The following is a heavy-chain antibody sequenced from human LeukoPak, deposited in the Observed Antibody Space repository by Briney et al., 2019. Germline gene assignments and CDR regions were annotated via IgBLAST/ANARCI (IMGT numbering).Heavy chain of an antibody. CDR1: GFTFDDYA. V-gene: IGHV3-43D*03. Sequence: GGSLRLSCAASGFTFDDYAMHWVRQAPGKGLEWVSLISWDGGSTYYADSVKGRFTISRDNSKNSLYLPMNSLRAEDTALYYCEKGAPGEVHYMDVWGKGTTVTVSS. CDR2: ISWDGGST. CDR3: EKGAPGEVHYMDV. J-gene: IGHJ6*03. D-gene: IGHD3-10*01.